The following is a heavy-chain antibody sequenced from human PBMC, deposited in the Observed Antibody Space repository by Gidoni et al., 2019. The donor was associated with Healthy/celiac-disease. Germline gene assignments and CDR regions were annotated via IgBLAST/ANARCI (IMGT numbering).Heavy chain of an antibody. V-gene: IGHV3-49*05. J-gene: IGHJ4*02. D-gene: IGHD5-18*01. CDR1: GFTFGDYA. Sequence: EVQLVESGGGLVKPGRSLRLSCTAYGFTFGDYAMSWFRQAPGKGLECVGFIRSKAYGGTTEYAASVKGRFTISRDDSKSIAYLQMNSLKTEDTAVYYCSGGYSYGWGMDYWGQGTLVTVSS. CDR3: SGGYSYGWGMDY. CDR2: IRSKAYGGTT.